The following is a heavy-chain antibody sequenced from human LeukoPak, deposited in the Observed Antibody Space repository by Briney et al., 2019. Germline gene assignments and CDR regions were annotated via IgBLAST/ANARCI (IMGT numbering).Heavy chain of an antibody. Sequence: GGSLRLSCAASGLAFSAYKMHWVRQAPGKGLEWVSAISGSGGSTYYADSVKGRFTISRDNSKNTLYLQMNSLRAEDTAVYYCAKDPFLTGYYYVEPYYFDYWGQGTLVTVSS. V-gene: IGHV3-23*01. CDR3: AKDPFLTGYYYVEPYYFDY. CDR1: GLAFSAYK. D-gene: IGHD3-9*01. J-gene: IGHJ4*02. CDR2: ISGSGGST.